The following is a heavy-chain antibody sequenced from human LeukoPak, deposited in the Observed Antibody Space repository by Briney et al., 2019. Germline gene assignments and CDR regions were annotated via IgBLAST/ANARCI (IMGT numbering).Heavy chain of an antibody. CDR1: GGSISSYY. D-gene: IGHD6-13*01. Sequence: PSETLSLTCTVSGGSISSYYWSWIRQPPGKGLEWLGSIYYSGSTNYNPSLKSRVTISVDTSKNQFSLKLSSVTAADTAVYYCARHAVVLAAGSDAFDIWGQGTMVTVSS. CDR3: ARHAVVLAAGSDAFDI. CDR2: IYYSGST. J-gene: IGHJ3*02. V-gene: IGHV4-59*08.